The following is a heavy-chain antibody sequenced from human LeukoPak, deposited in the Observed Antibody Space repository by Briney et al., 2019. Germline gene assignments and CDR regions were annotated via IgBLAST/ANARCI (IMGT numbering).Heavy chain of an antibody. Sequence: PGGSLTLSCAASGFTFSYHWMTWVRQAPGKGLEWVANIKNDGTVKNYVDSVKGRFTISRDNAENSLSLQMNSLRAEDTAVYYCARGGSYPGYWGQGTLVTVSS. CDR3: ARGGSYPGY. CDR1: GFTFSYHW. J-gene: IGHJ4*02. V-gene: IGHV3-7*01. CDR2: IKNDGTVK. D-gene: IGHD1-26*01.